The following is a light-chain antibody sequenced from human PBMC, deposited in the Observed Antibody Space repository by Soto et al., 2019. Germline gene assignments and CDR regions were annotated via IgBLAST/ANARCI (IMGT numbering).Light chain of an antibody. CDR3: QQYNSYSRT. V-gene: IGKV1-5*01. CDR2: DAS. Sequence: DIQMTQSPSTLSASVGDRVPITCRASQSISSWLAWYQQKPGKGPKFLIYDASSLGSGVPSRFSGSRSGTEFTLTISSLQPDDFATYYCQQYNSYSRTFGQGTKVDIK. CDR1: QSISSW. J-gene: IGKJ1*01.